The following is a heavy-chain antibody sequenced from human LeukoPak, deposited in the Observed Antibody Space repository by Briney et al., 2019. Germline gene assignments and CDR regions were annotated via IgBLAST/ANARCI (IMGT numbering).Heavy chain of an antibody. J-gene: IGHJ4*02. CDR3: ARDNGENYHTAFDY. V-gene: IGHV3-7*01. CDR1: DFTFSNYW. Sequence: PGGSLRLSCAASDFTFSNYWMTWVRQAPGKGLEWVGNIKQDESEKYYVDSVKGRFTISRDNAKNTLYLQMNSLRAEDTAVYYCARDNGENYHTAFDYWGQGTLVTVSS. CDR2: IKQDESEK. D-gene: IGHD2-8*01.